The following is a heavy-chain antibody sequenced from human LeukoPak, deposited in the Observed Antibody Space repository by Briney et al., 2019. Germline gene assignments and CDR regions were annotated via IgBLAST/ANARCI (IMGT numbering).Heavy chain of an antibody. CDR3: ARVPRGYYDSSGYYYYYYMDV. D-gene: IGHD3-22*01. CDR1: GYSISSGYY. CDR2: IYHSGST. Sequence: SETLSLTCTVSGYSISSGYYWGWIRQPPGKGLEWIGSIYHSGSTYYNPSLKSRVTISVDTSKNQFSLKLSSVTAADTAVYYCARVPRGYYDSSGYYYYYYMDVWGKGTTVTVSS. V-gene: IGHV4-38-2*02. J-gene: IGHJ6*03.